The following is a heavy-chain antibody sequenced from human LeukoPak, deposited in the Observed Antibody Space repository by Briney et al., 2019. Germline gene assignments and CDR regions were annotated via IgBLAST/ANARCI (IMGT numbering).Heavy chain of an antibody. V-gene: IGHV4-61*02. CDR3: ARVSDTIPNWFDP. D-gene: IGHD3-3*01. J-gene: IGHJ5*02. CDR1: NGSISSDTYF. Sequence: SETLSLTCTVSNGSISSDTYFWSWIRQPAGKGLEWIGRMSSSGISTYNPSLKSRVTISVDTSKNQFSLKLRSVTAADTAVYYCARVSDTIPNWFDPWGQGTLVTVSS. CDR2: MSSSGIS.